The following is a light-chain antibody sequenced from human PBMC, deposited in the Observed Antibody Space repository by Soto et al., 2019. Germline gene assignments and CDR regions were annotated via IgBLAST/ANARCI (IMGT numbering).Light chain of an antibody. J-gene: IGKJ2*01. CDR1: QGISSY. Sequence: DIQLTQSPSFLSASVGDRVTITCRASQGISSYLARYQQKPGKAPKLLIYAASTLQSGVPSRFSGSGSGTEFTLTISSLHPEDFATYYCQQLNSYPHTFGQGTKLEIK. CDR2: AAS. V-gene: IGKV1-9*01. CDR3: QQLNSYPHT.